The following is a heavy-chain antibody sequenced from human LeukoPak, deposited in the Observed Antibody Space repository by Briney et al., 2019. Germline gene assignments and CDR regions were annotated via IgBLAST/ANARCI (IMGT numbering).Heavy chain of an antibody. V-gene: IGHV3-53*01. CDR3: AKYYYGSGSYYKGLDY. Sequence: GGSLRLSCAASGFTVSSNYMSWVRQAPGKGLEWGSVIYSGGSTYYADSVKGRFTISRDNSKNTLYLQMNSLRAEDTAVYYCAKYYYGSGSYYKGLDYWGQGTLVTVSS. J-gene: IGHJ4*02. CDR2: IYSGGST. CDR1: GFTVSSNY. D-gene: IGHD3-10*01.